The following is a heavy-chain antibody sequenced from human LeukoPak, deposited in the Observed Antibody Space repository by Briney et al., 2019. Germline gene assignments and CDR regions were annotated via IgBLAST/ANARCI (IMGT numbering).Heavy chain of an antibody. D-gene: IGHD2-2*01. CDR2: IGSSGSTI. CDR1: GFTFSSYE. CDR3: ASRQAPYCSSTSCYWSYYYGMDV. V-gene: IGHV3-48*03. Sequence: GGSLRLSCAASGFTFSSYEMNWVRQAPGKGLEWVSYIGSSGSTIYYADSVKGRFTISRDNAKNSLYLQMNSLRAEDTAVYYCASRQAPYCSSTSCYWSYYYGMDVWGQGTTVTVSS. J-gene: IGHJ6*02.